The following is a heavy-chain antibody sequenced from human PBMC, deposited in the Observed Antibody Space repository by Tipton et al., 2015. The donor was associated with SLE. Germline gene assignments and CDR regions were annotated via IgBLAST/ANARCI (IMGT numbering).Heavy chain of an antibody. CDR3: AKDITDGDSSSWGDY. D-gene: IGHD6-13*01. Sequence: RSLRLSCAASGFTFSSYGMHWVRQAPGKGLEWVAVISYDGSNKYYADSVKGRFTISRDNSKNTLYLQMNSLRAEDTAVYYCAKDITDGDSSSWGDYWGQGTLVTVSS. V-gene: IGHV3-30*18. J-gene: IGHJ4*02. CDR2: ISYDGSNK. CDR1: GFTFSSYG.